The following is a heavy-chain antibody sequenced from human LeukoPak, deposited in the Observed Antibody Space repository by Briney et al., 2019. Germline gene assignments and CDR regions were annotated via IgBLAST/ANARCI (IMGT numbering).Heavy chain of an antibody. Sequence: GGSLRLSCAASGFTFSSYGMHWVRQAPDKGLEWVAVISYDGSNKYYADSVKGRFTISRDNSKNTLYLQMNSLRAEDTAVYYCAKGGGRWELLDYYYGMDVWGQGTTVTVPS. J-gene: IGHJ6*02. CDR1: GFTFSSYG. CDR2: ISYDGSNK. CDR3: AKGGGRWELLDYYYGMDV. D-gene: IGHD1-26*01. V-gene: IGHV3-30*18.